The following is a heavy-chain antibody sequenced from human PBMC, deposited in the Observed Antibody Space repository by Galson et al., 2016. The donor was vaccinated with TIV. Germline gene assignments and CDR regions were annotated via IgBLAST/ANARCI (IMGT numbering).Heavy chain of an antibody. D-gene: IGHD4-17*01. J-gene: IGHJ4*02. V-gene: IGHV1-2*02. Sequence: SVKVSCKASGYTFIGYYIHWLRQAPGQGLEWMGWINPNSGGTDYAQKFQGRVTMTRDTSITTVYMELTRLRSDDTAVYYCARFEYGDYVDYWGQGTLVTVSS. CDR1: GYTFIGYY. CDR3: ARFEYGDYVDY. CDR2: INPNSGGT.